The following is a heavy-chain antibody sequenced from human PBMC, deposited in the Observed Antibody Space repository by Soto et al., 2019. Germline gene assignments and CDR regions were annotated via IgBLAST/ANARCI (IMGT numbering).Heavy chain of an antibody. CDR1: GFTFSSHW. J-gene: IGHJ4*02. CDR3: ARDSSPYYDFWSGFYTYFDY. Sequence: EVQLVESGGGLVQPGGSLRLSCAVSGFTFSSHWMHWVRQAPGKGLVWVSRINSDGSSTNYADSVKGRFTISRDNAKNTIYLQMNSLGADDTAVYYCARDSSPYYDFWSGFYTYFDYWGQGALVTVSS. V-gene: IGHV3-74*01. D-gene: IGHD3-3*01. CDR2: INSDGSST.